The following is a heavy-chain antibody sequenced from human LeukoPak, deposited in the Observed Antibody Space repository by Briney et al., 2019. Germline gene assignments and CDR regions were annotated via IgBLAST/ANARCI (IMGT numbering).Heavy chain of an antibody. D-gene: IGHD3-10*01. CDR2: THHSGNT. Sequence: SETLSLTCIVSGDSVSGYYWNWIRQPPGKGLEWIGYTHHSGNTLYNPSLKSRVTTSVDTSKNQFSLKLSSVTAADTAVYYCARGGTYYYGSGSYYPQNPPLIDYWGQGTLVTVSS. CDR1: GDSVSGYY. V-gene: IGHV4-59*02. J-gene: IGHJ4*02. CDR3: ARGGTYYYGSGSYYPQNPPLIDY.